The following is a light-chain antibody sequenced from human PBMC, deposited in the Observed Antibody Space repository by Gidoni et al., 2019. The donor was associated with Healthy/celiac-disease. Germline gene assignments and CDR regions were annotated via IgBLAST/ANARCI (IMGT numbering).Light chain of an antibody. CDR3: QQRSNWPSFT. J-gene: IGKJ3*01. CDR2: DAS. CDR1: QSVSSY. Sequence: EIVLTQSPATRSLSPGERATLSCRPSQSVSSYLAWYQQKPGQAPRLLIYDASNRATGIPARFSGSGSGTDFTLTISSLEPEDFAVYYCQQRSNWPSFTFGPGTKVDIK. V-gene: IGKV3-11*01.